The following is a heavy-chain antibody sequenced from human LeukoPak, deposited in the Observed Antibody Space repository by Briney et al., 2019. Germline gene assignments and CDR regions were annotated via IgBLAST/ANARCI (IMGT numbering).Heavy chain of an antibody. CDR1: GYTFTGYY. V-gene: IGHV1-2*02. CDR2: INPNSGGT. CDR3: ARRARGSGSWYFDL. J-gene: IGHJ2*01. Sequence: ASVKVSCKASGYTFTGYYMHWVRQAPGQGLEWMRWINPNSGGTNYAQKFQGRVTMTRDTSISTAYMELSRLRSDDTAVYYCARRARGSGSWYFDLWGRGTLVTVSS. D-gene: IGHD5-12*01.